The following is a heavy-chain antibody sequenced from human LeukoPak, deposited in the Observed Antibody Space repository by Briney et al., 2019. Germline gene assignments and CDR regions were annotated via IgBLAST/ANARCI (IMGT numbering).Heavy chain of an antibody. CDR3: ASHIVVVTAITSRQAGGY. V-gene: IGHV3-30*03. CDR2: ISYDGSNE. CDR1: GFTFRSFG. D-gene: IGHD2-21*02. J-gene: IGHJ4*02. Sequence: GGSLRLSCAASGFTFRSFGIHWVRQAPGKGLEWVAVISYDGSNENFADSVKGRFTISRDNSKNTLYLQMNSLRAEDTAVYYCASHIVVVTAITSRQAGGYWGQGTLVTVSS.